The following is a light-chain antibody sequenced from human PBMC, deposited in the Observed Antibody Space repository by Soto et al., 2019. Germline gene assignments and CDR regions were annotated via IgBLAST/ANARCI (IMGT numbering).Light chain of an antibody. CDR2: AAS. CDR3: QQYNSYSRT. Sequence: DIQMTQSPSAISASVGDRVNITCRASQGISNYLAWFQLKPGKVPKRLMYAASTLQSGVPSRFRGSGSGTESTLTISSLQPDDFETYYCQQYNSYSRTFGQGTKVDIK. CDR1: QGISNY. J-gene: IGKJ1*01. V-gene: IGKV1-17*03.